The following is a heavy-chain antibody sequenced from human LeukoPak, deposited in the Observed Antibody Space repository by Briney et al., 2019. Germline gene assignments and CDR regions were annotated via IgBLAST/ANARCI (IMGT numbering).Heavy chain of an antibody. D-gene: IGHD3-16*01. V-gene: IGHV3-30-3*01. Sequence: GRSLRLSCAASGFTFSSYAMHWVRQAPGKGLEWVAVISYDGSNKYYADSVKGRFTISRDNSKNTLYLQMNSLRAEDTAVYYCARDFYLNYDYVWGSYIPSGGYFDYRGQGTLVTVSS. J-gene: IGHJ4*02. CDR2: ISYDGSNK. CDR1: GFTFSSYA. CDR3: ARDFYLNYDYVWGSYIPSGGYFDY.